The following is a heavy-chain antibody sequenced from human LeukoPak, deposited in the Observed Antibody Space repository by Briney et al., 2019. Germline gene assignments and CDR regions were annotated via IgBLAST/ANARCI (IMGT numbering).Heavy chain of an antibody. V-gene: IGHV3-73*01. Sequence: GGSLRLSCAASGFTFSDSAFHWVRQASGKGLEWVGRIRSKPNSYATAYTASVKGRFTISRDDSKNMAYLQVNSLNTEDTAMYYCTRHLIGSTPFDYWGQGTLVSVSS. CDR3: TRHLIGSTPFDY. D-gene: IGHD2-15*01. CDR1: GFTFSDSA. J-gene: IGHJ4*02. CDR2: IRSKPNSYAT.